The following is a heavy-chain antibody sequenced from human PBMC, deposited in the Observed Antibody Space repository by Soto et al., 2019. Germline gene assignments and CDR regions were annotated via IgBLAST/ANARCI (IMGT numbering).Heavy chain of an antibody. CDR2: INAGNGNT. V-gene: IGHV1-3*01. J-gene: IGHJ4*02. Sequence: QVQLVQSGAEVKKPGASVKVSCKASGYTFTSYAMHWVRHAPGQRLEWMGWINAGNGNTKYSQKFQGRVTITRDTSASTAYMELSSLRSEDTAVYYCARSGSCSSTSCPTGYFDYWGQCTLVTVSS. D-gene: IGHD2-2*01. CDR1: GYTFTSYA. CDR3: ARSGSCSSTSCPTGYFDY.